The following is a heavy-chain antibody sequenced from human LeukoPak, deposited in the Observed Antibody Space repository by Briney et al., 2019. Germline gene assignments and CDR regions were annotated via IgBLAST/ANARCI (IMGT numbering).Heavy chain of an antibody. CDR3: AKSNGYGLVDI. J-gene: IGHJ3*02. Sequence: SETLSLTCTVAGGSISTSNYYWGWIRQPPGKGLEWIGNIFYSGSTYYSPSLRTLPTIPPDTSRTHCSLTLNPVTTADTAVYSCAKSNGYGLVDIWGQGTMVTVSS. D-gene: IGHD3-10*01. CDR2: IFYSGST. V-gene: IGHV4-39*07. CDR1: GGSISTSNYY.